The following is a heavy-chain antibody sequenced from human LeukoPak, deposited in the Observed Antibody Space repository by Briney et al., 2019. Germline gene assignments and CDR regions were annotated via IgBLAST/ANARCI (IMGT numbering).Heavy chain of an antibody. J-gene: IGHJ6*03. CDR3: ARGPGIAVAGTYYYYYYYMDV. CDR1: GYTFTSYG. D-gene: IGHD6-19*01. V-gene: IGHV1-8*02. Sequence: ASVKVSCKASGYTFTSYGINWVRQATGQGLEWMGWMNPNSGNTGYAQKFQGRVTMTRNTSISTAYMELSSLRSEDTAVYYCARGPGIAVAGTYYYYYYYMDVWGKGTTVTISS. CDR2: MNPNSGNT.